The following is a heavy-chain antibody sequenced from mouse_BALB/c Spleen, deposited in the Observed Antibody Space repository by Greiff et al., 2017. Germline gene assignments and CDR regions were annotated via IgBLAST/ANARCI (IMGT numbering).Heavy chain of an antibody. D-gene: IGHD2-4*01. Sequence: DVKVEESGGGLVQPGGSMKLSCVASGFTFSNYWMNWVRQSPEKGLEWVAEIRLKSNNYATHYAESVKGRFTISRDDSKSSVYLQMNNLRGEDTGIYYCTCDYDGTGFAYWGQGTLVTVSA. CDR3: TCDYDGTGFAY. V-gene: IGHV6-6*02. J-gene: IGHJ3*01. CDR2: IRLKSNNYAT. CDR1: GFTFSNYW.